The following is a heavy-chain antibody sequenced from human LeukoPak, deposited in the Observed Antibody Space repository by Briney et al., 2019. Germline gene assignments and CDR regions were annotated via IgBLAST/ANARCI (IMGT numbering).Heavy chain of an antibody. J-gene: IGHJ6*03. CDR2: IYYSGST. CDR1: GGSISSCGYY. V-gene: IGHV4-31*03. CDR3: ARGGRNDFWSGYYYYYYYMDV. D-gene: IGHD3-3*01. Sequence: PSETLSLTCTVSGGSISSCGYYWSWIRHPPGKGLEWIGYIYYSGSTYYNPSLKSRVTISVDTSKNQFSLKLSSVTAADTAVYYCARGGRNDFWSGYYYYYYYMDVWGKGTTVTVSS.